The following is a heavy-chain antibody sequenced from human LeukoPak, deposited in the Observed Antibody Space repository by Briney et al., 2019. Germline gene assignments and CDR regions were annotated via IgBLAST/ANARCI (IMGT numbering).Heavy chain of an antibody. J-gene: IGHJ4*02. Sequence: PGGSLRLSCAASGFAFSDYEMYWVRQAPGKGLEWVSSISSSSSYIYYADSVKGRFTISRDNAKNSLYLQMNSLRAEDTAVYYCARDTAIVVLDYWGQGTLVTVSS. D-gene: IGHD3-22*01. CDR2: ISSSSSYI. V-gene: IGHV3-21*01. CDR3: ARDTAIVVLDY. CDR1: GFAFSDYE.